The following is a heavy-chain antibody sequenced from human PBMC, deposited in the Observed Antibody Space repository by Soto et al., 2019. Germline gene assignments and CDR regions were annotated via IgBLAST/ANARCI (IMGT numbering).Heavy chain of an antibody. CDR1: GFNFRSYC. CDR3: ARGDYYDSSGPFSDAFDI. Sequence: GGSLILSCTASGFNFRSYCMHWVRQAPGKGLEWVANIKPDGSEKWYVDSVKGRFTISRDNAKNSLYLQMNSLRAEDTAVYYCARGDYYDSSGPFSDAFDIWGQGTMVTVSS. J-gene: IGHJ3*02. V-gene: IGHV3-7*04. D-gene: IGHD3-22*01. CDR2: IKPDGSEK.